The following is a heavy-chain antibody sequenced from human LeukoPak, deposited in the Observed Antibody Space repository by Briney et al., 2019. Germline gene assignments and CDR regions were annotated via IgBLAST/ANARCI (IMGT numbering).Heavy chain of an antibody. CDR2: INHSGST. J-gene: IGHJ5*02. CDR3: ARQQLLVPYIWFDP. V-gene: IGHV4-34*01. CDR1: GGSLSGYY. Sequence: SETLSLTCDVYGGSLSGYYWSWIRQPPGKGLEWIGEINHSGSTNYSPSLKSRVTIAVDTSKNQFSLKLSSVTAADTAVYYCARQQLLVPYIWFDPWGLGTLVTVAS. D-gene: IGHD6-6*01.